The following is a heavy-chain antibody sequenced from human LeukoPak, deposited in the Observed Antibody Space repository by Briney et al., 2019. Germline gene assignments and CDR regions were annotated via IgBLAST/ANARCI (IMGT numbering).Heavy chain of an antibody. V-gene: IGHV3-23*01. CDR1: GFTFNSYA. D-gene: IGHD1-14*01. J-gene: IGHJ4*02. CDR2: ISGSGGSA. Sequence: GGSLRLSCAASGFTFNSYAMNWVRQAPGKGLEWVSTISGSGGSAYYADSVKGRFTISRDNSKNTLYLEMYGLRAEDTAVYYCAKDIRMDPYWGQGTLVTVSS. CDR3: AKDIRMDPY.